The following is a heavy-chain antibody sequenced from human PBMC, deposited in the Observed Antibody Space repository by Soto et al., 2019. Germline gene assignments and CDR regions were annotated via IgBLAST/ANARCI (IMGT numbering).Heavy chain of an antibody. Sequence: AGGSLRLSCAASGFTFSSYGMHWVRQAPGKGLEWVAVISYDGSNKYYADSVKGRFTISRDNSKNTLYLQMNSLRAEDTAVYYCAMLPAAIPGTLKDYYYYYGMDVWGQGTTVTVSS. CDR1: GFTFSSYG. V-gene: IGHV3-30*03. J-gene: IGHJ6*02. D-gene: IGHD2-2*01. CDR2: ISYDGSNK. CDR3: AMLPAAIPGTLKDYYYYYGMDV.